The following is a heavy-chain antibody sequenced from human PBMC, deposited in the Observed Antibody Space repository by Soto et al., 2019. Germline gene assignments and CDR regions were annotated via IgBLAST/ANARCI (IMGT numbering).Heavy chain of an antibody. CDR1: GFTSSDYW. CDR3: ARRSWYDY. J-gene: IGHJ4*02. D-gene: IGHD6-13*01. CDR2: IKQDGSQK. Sequence: GGSLRLSCAASGFTSSDYWMSWVRQAPGKGLEWVANIKQDGSQKFYVDSVKGRFTISRDNAKNSLYLQMNSLRAEDTAVYYCARRSWYDYWGQGTLVTVSS. V-gene: IGHV3-7*01.